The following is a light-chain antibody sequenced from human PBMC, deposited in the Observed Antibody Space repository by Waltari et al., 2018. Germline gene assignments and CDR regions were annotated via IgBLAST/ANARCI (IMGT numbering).Light chain of an antibody. CDR2: GAS. J-gene: IGKJ4*01. CDR3: QQYYNWPALT. V-gene: IGKV3D-15*03. Sequence: DIVMTQSPATLSVSPGERATLSCRASQSVGSTLAWYQQKPGQAPRLLIYGASITATGVPARFSGSGSGPEFTLTISILQSEDSAVYYCQQYYNWPALTFGGGTKVEIK. CDR1: QSVGST.